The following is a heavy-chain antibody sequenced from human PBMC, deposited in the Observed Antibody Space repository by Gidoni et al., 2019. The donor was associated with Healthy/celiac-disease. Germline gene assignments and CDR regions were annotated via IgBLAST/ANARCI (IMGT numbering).Heavy chain of an antibody. Sequence: GGSISSSSYYWGWIRQPPGKGLEWIGSIYYSGSTYYNPSLKSRVTISVDTSKNQFSLKLSSVTAADTAVYYCARLGEWENGSRHFDYWGQGTLVTVSS. D-gene: IGHD3-16*01. J-gene: IGHJ4*02. CDR3: ARLGEWENGSRHFDY. CDR1: GGSISSSSYY. CDR2: IYYSGST. V-gene: IGHV4-39*01.